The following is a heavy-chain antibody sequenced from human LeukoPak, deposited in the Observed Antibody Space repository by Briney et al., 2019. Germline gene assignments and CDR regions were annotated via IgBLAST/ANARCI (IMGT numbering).Heavy chain of an antibody. D-gene: IGHD3-9*01. Sequence: PSETLSLTCTVSGGSISSSSYYWGWIRQPPGKGLEWIGSIYYSGSTYYNPSLKSRVTISVDTPKNQFSLKLSSVTAADTAVYYCASRAPYYDILTGYYEDYWGQGTLVTVSS. V-gene: IGHV4-39*01. CDR1: GGSISSSSYY. CDR3: ASRAPYYDILTGYYEDY. J-gene: IGHJ4*02. CDR2: IYYSGST.